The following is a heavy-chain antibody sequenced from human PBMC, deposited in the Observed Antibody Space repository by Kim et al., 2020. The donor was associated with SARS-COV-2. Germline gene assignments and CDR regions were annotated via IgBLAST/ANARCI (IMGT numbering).Heavy chain of an antibody. Sequence: SETLSLTCTVSGGSISSSSYYWGWIRQPPGKGLEWIGSIYYSGSTYYNPSLKSRVTISVDTSKNQFSLKLSSVTAADTAVYYCARDNGSGSYYNWFDPWG. J-gene: IGHJ5*02. CDR1: GGSISSSSYY. CDR3: ARDNGSGSYYNWFDP. CDR2: IYYSGST. V-gene: IGHV4-39*07. D-gene: IGHD3-10*01.